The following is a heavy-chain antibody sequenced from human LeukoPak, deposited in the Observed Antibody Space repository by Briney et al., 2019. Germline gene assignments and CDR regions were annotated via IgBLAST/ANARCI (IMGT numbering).Heavy chain of an antibody. CDR1: GYTFTSCY. J-gene: IGHJ4*02. CDR2: INPSGGST. D-gene: IGHD2-8*01. V-gene: IGHV1-46*01. CDR3: ARSTHCSNGVCGLAY. Sequence: GASVKVSCKASGYTFTSCYMHWVRQAPGQGLEWMGIINPSGGSTTYAQKFQGRVTMTRGTSTSTVYMELSSLRSEDTAVYYCARSTHCSNGVCGLAYWGQGTLVTVSS.